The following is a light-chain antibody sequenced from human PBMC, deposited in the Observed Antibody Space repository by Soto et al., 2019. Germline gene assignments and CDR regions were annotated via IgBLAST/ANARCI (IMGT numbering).Light chain of an antibody. V-gene: IGKV2-28*01. CDR2: LGS. CDR3: MQALQTPPT. J-gene: IGKJ1*01. CDR1: QSLLHTDGKDY. Sequence: DIVMTQSPLSLPVTPGEPASISCRSSQSLLHTDGKDYLDWYLQKPGQSPQLLMYLGSNRASGVPDRFSGSGSCTDFTLKISRVEAEDVGLYYCMQALQTPPTFGQGTKVEVK.